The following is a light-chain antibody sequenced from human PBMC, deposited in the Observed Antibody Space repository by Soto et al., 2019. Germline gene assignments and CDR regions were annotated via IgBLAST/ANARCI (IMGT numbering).Light chain of an antibody. CDR1: QSVSSSY. CDR2: GAS. J-gene: IGKJ1*01. CDR3: QQYGSSST. Sequence: EIVMTQFPATLSVSPGERATLSCRASQSVSSSYLAWYQQKPGQAPRLLIYGASSRATGIPDRFSGSGSGTDFTLTISRLEPEDFAVYYCQQYGSSSTFGQGTKVDIK. V-gene: IGKV3-20*01.